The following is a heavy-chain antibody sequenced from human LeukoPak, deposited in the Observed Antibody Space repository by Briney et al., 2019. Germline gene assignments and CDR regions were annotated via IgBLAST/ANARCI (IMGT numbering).Heavy chain of an antibody. CDR2: INPSGGST. V-gene: IGHV1-46*01. D-gene: IGHD1-1*01. J-gene: IGHJ5*02. CDR1: GYTFTSYY. CDR3: ARDYAGELEGFDP. Sequence: ATVKVSCKASGYTFTSYYMHWVRQAPGQGLEWMGIINPSGGSTSYAQKFQGRVTMTRDTSTSTVYMELSSLRSEDTAVYYCARDYAGELEGFDPWGQGTLVTVSS.